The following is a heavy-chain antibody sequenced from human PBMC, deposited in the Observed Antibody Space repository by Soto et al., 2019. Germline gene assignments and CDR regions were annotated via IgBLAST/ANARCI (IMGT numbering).Heavy chain of an antibody. Sequence: QVQLVESGGGVVQPGRSLRLSCVASGFIFRDYAMHWVRQAPGKGLEWVAVMSYDGNNQYYADSVRGRFTVSRDISKNTLYLQMNSLRAEDTAVYYCMRECGRYCSGGTCYPGYFDYWGQGTLVTVSS. D-gene: IGHD2-15*01. CDR2: MSYDGNNQ. V-gene: IGHV3-30-3*01. J-gene: IGHJ4*02. CDR3: MRECGRYCSGGTCYPGYFDY. CDR1: GFIFRDYA.